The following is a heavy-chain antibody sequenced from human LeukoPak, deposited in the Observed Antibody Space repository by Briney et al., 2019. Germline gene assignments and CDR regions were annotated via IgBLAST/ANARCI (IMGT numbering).Heavy chain of an antibody. D-gene: IGHD2-15*01. Sequence: GASVKVSCKASGYTFTNFEINWVRQVAGQGLEWMGWMRPNSGETVNVQKFQGRATMTRDISTSTAYMELTGLRSDDTAVYFCARGYCSGGGCYTAEYLPHWGQGTLVTVSS. CDR3: ARGYCSGGGCYTAEYLPH. J-gene: IGHJ1*01. CDR1: GYTFTNFE. V-gene: IGHV1-8*02. CDR2: MRPNSGET.